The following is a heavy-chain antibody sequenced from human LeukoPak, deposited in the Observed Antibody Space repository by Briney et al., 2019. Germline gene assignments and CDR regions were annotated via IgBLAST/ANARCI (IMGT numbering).Heavy chain of an antibody. Sequence: GGSLRLSCAASGFTFSASPKHWVRQASGKGLEWVGRITGTHATAYSATVKGRFTISRDNAKNSLYLQMNSLRAEDTAVYYCGRANYQLHQDSWGQGTLVTVSS. CDR3: GRANYQLHQDS. D-gene: IGHD2-2*01. V-gene: IGHV3-73*01. J-gene: IGHJ4*02. CDR2: ITGTHAT. CDR1: GFTFSASP.